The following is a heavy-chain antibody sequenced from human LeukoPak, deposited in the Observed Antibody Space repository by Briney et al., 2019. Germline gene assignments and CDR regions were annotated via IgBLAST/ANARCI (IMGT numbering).Heavy chain of an antibody. CDR2: TYYRSKWYN. CDR1: GDSVSSNSAA. CDR3: ARVYCSGGSCYYNSYFDY. D-gene: IGHD2-15*01. J-gene: IGHJ4*02. V-gene: IGHV6-1*01. Sequence: SQTLSLTCAISGDSVSSNSAAWHWIRQSPSRGLEWLGRTYYRSKWYNDYAVSVKSRITINPDTSKNQFSLQLNSVTPEDTAVYYCARVYCSGGSCYYNSYFDYWGQGTLVTVSS.